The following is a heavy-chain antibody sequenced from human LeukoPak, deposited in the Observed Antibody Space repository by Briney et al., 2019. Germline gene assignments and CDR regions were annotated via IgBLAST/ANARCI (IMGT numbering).Heavy chain of an antibody. CDR2: IKKDGSEQ. Sequence: GGSLRLSCAVSGFTFSKYWMSWVRQAPGKGLEWVADIKKDGSEQEYVDSVKGRFTISRDNAENSLYLQMDSLRAEDTAVYYCATYANWVAGDVWGQGTTVSV. D-gene: IGHD7-27*01. V-gene: IGHV3-7*01. CDR3: ATYANWVAGDV. CDR1: GFTFSKYW. J-gene: IGHJ6*02.